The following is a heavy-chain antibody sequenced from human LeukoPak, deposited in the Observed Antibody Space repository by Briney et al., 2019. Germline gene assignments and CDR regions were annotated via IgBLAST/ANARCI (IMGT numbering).Heavy chain of an antibody. J-gene: IGHJ4*02. CDR3: ASQSSIAVAGIDY. CDR1: GGSISSYY. Sequence: PSETLSLTCTVSGGSISSYYWSWIRQPPGKGLEWIGYVYDSGSTNYNPSLKSRVTISLDTAKNQFSLKLSPVTAADTAVYCCASQSSIAVAGIDYWGQGTLVTVSS. V-gene: IGHV4-59*01. CDR2: VYDSGST. D-gene: IGHD6-19*01.